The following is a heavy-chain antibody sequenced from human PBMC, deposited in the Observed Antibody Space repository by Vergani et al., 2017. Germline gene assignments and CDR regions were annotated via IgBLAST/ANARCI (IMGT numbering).Heavy chain of an antibody. Sequence: EVQLVESGGGLVKPGGSLRLSCAASGFTFSNAWMSWVRQAPGKGLEWVGRIKSKSDGGTTDYAATVKGRFTIARDDSKNTLYLQMNSLKTEDTAVYYCTTKQYQLLWDSYYFDYWGQGTLVTVSS. V-gene: IGHV3-15*01. J-gene: IGHJ4*02. CDR3: TTKQYQLLWDSYYFDY. CDR2: IKSKSDGGTT. CDR1: GFTFSNAW. D-gene: IGHD2-2*01.